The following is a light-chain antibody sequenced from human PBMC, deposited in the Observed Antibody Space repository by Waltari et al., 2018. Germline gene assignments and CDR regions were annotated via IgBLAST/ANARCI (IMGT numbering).Light chain of an antibody. Sequence: QSALTQPRSVSGSPGPSVTISCTGTSSDVGGSNYVSWYQQHPGKAPKLMIYDVSKRPSGVPDRFSGSKSGNTASLTISGLQAEDEADYYCCSYAGSYTFEIFGTGTKVTVL. V-gene: IGLV2-11*01. CDR2: DVS. J-gene: IGLJ1*01. CDR1: SSDVGGSNY. CDR3: CSYAGSYTFEI.